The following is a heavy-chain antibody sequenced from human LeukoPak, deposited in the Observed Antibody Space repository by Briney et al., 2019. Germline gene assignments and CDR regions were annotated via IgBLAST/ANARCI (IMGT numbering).Heavy chain of an antibody. Sequence: SQTLSLTCAISGDSVSSTSAAWNXIRQSPSRGLEWLGRTYYRSKWYSDYAVSVRGRITVNPDTSTNQFSLQLNSVTPEDTAVYYCARYTSSWFSDSWGLGTLVTVSS. V-gene: IGHV6-1*01. CDR2: TYYRSKWYS. D-gene: IGHD6-13*01. CDR3: ARYTSSWFSDS. J-gene: IGHJ4*02. CDR1: GDSVSSTSAA.